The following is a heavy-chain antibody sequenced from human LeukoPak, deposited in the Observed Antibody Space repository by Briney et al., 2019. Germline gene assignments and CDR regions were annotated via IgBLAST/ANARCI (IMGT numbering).Heavy chain of an antibody. V-gene: IGHV3-74*01. Sequence: GGSLRLSCAASGFTFKTYYIHWVRQAPGKGPVWVSRINTDGSTTVYADSVKGRFTISRDDARNTLYLQMNSLRAEDTAVYYCALAGSSGNYLPFDYWGQGTLVTVSS. CDR3: ALAGSSGNYLPFDY. CDR1: GFTFKTYY. J-gene: IGHJ4*02. D-gene: IGHD3-22*01. CDR2: INTDGSTT.